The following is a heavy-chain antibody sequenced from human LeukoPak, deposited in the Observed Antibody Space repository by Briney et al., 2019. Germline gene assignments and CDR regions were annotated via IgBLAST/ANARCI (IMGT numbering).Heavy chain of an antibody. Sequence: SETLSLTCTVSGGSISSYYWSWIRQPPGKGLEWIGYIYYSGSTNYNPSLKSRVTISVDTSKNQFSLKLSSVTAADTAVYYCARDGYDFWSGYPGGGALDIWGQGTMVTVSS. J-gene: IGHJ3*02. CDR2: IYYSGST. CDR3: ARDGYDFWSGYPGGGALDI. V-gene: IGHV4-59*01. CDR1: GGSISSYY. D-gene: IGHD3-3*01.